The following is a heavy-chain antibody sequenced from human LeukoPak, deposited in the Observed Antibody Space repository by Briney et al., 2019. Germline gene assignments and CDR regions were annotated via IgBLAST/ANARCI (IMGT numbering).Heavy chain of an antibody. CDR1: GGSFSGYY. J-gene: IGHJ4*02. D-gene: IGHD6-13*01. V-gene: IGHV4-34*01. Sequence: SETLSLTCAVYGGSFSGYYWSWIRQPPGKWPEWIGEINHSGSTNYNPSLKSRVTMSVDTSKNQFSLKLSSVTAADTAVYYCARGGQQLVPYYFDYWGQGTLVTVSS. CDR2: INHSGST. CDR3: ARGGQQLVPYYFDY.